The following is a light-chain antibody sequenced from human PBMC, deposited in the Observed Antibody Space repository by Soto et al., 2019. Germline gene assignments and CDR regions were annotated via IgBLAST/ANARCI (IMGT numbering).Light chain of an antibody. J-gene: IGKJ2*04. Sequence: DIQLTQSPATLSASVGHRGIITCLSSHDVGNYLAWYQQKPVKAPKHLIYEASNLRSGVPSRFSGSRSGTEFTLTITGLQPDDFATYYCQQYKDYSPVCSFGQGTKVDI. CDR3: QQYKDYSPVCS. CDR1: HDVGNY. V-gene: IGKV1-5*01. CDR2: EAS.